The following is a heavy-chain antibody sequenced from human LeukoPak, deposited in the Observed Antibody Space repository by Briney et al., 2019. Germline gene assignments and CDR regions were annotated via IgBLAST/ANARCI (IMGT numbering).Heavy chain of an antibody. CDR3: ARDGTAAGLYFDL. V-gene: IGHV3-7*01. J-gene: IGHJ4*01. CDR2: IRQDGSEK. CDR1: GFTFTDYL. Sequence: GSLRLSFSVSGFTFTDYLMNLVRQAPRKGLELVASIRQDGSEKTYVDSVKGRFTISRDNTKNSLSLQVNSLRAEDTAVYYCARDGTAAGLYFDLWGQGTLVTVSS. D-gene: IGHD6-13*01.